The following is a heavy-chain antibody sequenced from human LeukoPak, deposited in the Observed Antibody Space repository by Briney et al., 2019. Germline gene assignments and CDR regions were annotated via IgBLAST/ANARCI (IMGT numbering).Heavy chain of an antibody. CDR3: ARLLSYDILTDNYYKYYMDV. D-gene: IGHD3-9*01. J-gene: IGHJ6*03. V-gene: IGHV4-39*01. CDR1: GDSLKSNNYY. Sequence: PSETLSLTCNVSGDSLKSNNYYWGWIRQSPEKGLEWIGSIHHTGSTYYNPSLNSRLSMSVDTSSSQFALKVTSVTAADTAVYYCARLLSYDILTDNYYKYYMDVWGKGTTVTVSS. CDR2: IHHTGST.